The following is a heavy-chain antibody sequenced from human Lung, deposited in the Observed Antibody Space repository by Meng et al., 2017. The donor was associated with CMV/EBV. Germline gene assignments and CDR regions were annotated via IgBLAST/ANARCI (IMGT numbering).Heavy chain of an antibody. CDR2: ISWDGGST. D-gene: IGHD4-23*01. CDR1: GFTFDDYA. Sequence: GGSLRLXCAASGFTFDDYAMHWVRQAPGKGLEWVSLISWDGGSTYYADSVKGRFTISRDNSKNSLYLQMNSLRAEDTALYYCAKDADGGKGYYYYGMDVXGQGXTVTVSS. CDR3: AKDADGGKGYYYYGMDV. J-gene: IGHJ6*02. V-gene: IGHV3-43D*03.